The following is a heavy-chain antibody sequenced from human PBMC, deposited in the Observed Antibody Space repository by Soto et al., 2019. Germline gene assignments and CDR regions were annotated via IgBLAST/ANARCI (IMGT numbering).Heavy chain of an antibody. CDR2: ISAYNGKT. D-gene: IGHD3-3*01. J-gene: IGHJ5*02. Sequence: ASVKVSCKASGYTFTNYGITWVRQAPGQGLEGMGWISAYNGKTYYAQKLQGRVTMATDTSTSTAYMELRSLRSDDTAVYYCACYYTTFQPNGFYTWGQETLVPVSS. CDR3: ACYYTTFQPNGFYT. V-gene: IGHV1-18*01. CDR1: GYTFTNYG.